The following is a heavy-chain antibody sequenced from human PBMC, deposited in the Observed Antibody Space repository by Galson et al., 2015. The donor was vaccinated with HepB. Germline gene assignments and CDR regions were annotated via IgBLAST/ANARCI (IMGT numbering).Heavy chain of an antibody. CDR1: GGSINSGGYS. CDR3: ARLELDTRHFDS. V-gene: IGHV4-30-2*01. CDR2: VYHSGST. J-gene: IGHJ4*02. Sequence: TLSLTCGVSGGSINSGGYSWSWIRQPPGKGLEWIGYVYHSGSTYYNPSLKSRVTILVDRSKNQFSLKLSFVTAADTAVYYCARLELDTRHFDSWGQGTLVTVPA. D-gene: IGHD6-6*01.